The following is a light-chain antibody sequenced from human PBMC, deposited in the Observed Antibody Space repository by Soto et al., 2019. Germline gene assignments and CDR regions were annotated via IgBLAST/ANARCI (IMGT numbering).Light chain of an antibody. CDR3: CSYAGSRVV. CDR1: SSDVGSYNL. Sequence: QSALTQPASVSGCPGQSITISCTGTSSDVGSYNLVSWYQQHPGKAPKLMIYEGSKRPSGVSNRFSGSKSGNTASLTISGLQAEDEADYYCCSYAGSRVVFGGGTKLTVL. CDR2: EGS. V-gene: IGLV2-23*01. J-gene: IGLJ2*01.